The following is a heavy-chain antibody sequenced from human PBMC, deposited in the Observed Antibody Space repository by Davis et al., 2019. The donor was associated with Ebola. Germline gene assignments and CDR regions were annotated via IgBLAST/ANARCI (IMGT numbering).Heavy chain of an antibody. J-gene: IGHJ6*02. CDR1: GYSFTSYW. CDR2: IYPGDSDT. V-gene: IGHV5-51*01. CDR3: ARQVYYYYGMDV. Sequence: KVSCKGSGYSFTSYWFGWVRQMTGKGLEWMGIIYPGDSDTRYSPSFQGQVTISADKSNTTAYLQWSSLKASDTAMYYYARQVYYYYGMDVWGQGTTVTVSS.